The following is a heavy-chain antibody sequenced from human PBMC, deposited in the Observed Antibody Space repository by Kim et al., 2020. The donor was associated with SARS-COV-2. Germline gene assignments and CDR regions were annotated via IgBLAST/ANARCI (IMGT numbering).Heavy chain of an antibody. J-gene: IGHJ4*02. Sequence: YHPALTSRITISVDTSKNRFSLRVTSVTAADTAVYYCARLSRGSSYGVPYWGQGTLVTVSS. V-gene: IGHV4-31*02. CDR3: ARLSRGSSYGVPY. D-gene: IGHD6-6*01.